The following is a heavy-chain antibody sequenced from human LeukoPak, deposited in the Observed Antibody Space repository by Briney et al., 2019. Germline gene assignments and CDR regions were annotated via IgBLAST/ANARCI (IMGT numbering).Heavy chain of an antibody. CDR1: GSRFTSYW. CDR3: ARRTTYYYDSSDHYYFDY. CDR2: IYPGDSDT. V-gene: IGHV5-51*01. D-gene: IGHD3-22*01. J-gene: IGHJ4*02. Sequence: GESLKISCKGSGSRFTSYWIGWVRQMPGKGLEWMGIIYPGDSDTRYSPSFQGQVTISADKSISTAYLQWSSLKASDTAMYYCARRTTYYYDSSDHYYFDYWGQGTLVTVSS.